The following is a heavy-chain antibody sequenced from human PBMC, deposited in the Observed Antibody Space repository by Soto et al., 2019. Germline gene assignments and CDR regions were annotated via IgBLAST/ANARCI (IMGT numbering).Heavy chain of an antibody. Sequence: SQTLSLTCAISGDSVSSNSAAWNWIRQSPSRGLEWLGRTYYRSKWYNDYAVSVKSRITINPDTSKNQFSLQLNSVTPEDTAVYYCARDYYDSSGYYLGCFDYWGQGTLVTVSS. CDR2: TYYRSKWYN. J-gene: IGHJ4*02. CDR1: GDSVSSNSAA. V-gene: IGHV6-1*01. D-gene: IGHD3-22*01. CDR3: ARDYYDSSGYYLGCFDY.